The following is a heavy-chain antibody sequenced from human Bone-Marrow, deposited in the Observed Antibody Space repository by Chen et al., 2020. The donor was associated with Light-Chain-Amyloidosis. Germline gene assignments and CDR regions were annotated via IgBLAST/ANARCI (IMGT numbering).Heavy chain of an antibody. V-gene: IGHV5-51*01. CDR3: ARRRDGYNFDY. J-gene: IGHJ4*02. D-gene: IGHD5-12*01. CDR2: IYPDDSDA. Sequence: EVQLEPSGPEVKKPGESLKISCKGSGYTFPNYWIGWVRQVPGKGLEWMGVIYPDDSDARYSPSFEGQVTISADKSITTAYLQWRSLKASDTAMYYCARRRDGYNFDYWGQGTLVTVSS. CDR1: GYTFPNYW.